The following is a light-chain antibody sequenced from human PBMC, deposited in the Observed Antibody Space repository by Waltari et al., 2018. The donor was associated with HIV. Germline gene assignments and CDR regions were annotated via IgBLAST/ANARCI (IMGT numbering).Light chain of an antibody. V-gene: IGKV1-NL1*01. J-gene: IGKJ4*01. CDR2: AAS. Sequence: DILMTHSPSSLSASVGDRVTITCRASQAISNSLAWYQQKPGKAPKLLLYAASRLESGVPARFSGSRSGTDYALTISSLQPEDFAVYYCQQYFSPPPLTFGGGTKVEIK. CDR3: QQYFSPPPLT. CDR1: QAISNS.